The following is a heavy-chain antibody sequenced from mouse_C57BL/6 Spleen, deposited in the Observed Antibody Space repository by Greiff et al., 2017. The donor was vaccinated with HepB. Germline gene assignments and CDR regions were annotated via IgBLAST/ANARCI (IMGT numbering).Heavy chain of an antibody. CDR3: ARTSYGSSYVSYFDY. CDR2: ISSGSSTI. V-gene: IGHV5-17*01. J-gene: IGHJ2*01. D-gene: IGHD1-1*01. CDR1: GFTFSDYG. Sequence: DVKLVESGGGLVKPGGSLKLSCAASGFTFSDYGMHWVRQAPEKGLEWVAYISSGSSTIYYADTVKGRFTISRDNAKNTLFLQMTSLRSEDTAMYYCARTSYGSSYVSYFDYWGQGTTLTVSS.